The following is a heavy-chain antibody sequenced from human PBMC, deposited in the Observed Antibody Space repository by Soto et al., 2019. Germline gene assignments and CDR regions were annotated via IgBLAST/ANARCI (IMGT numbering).Heavy chain of an antibody. CDR1: GFTFSSYA. CDR2: ISGSGGST. Sequence: EVQLLESEGGLVQPGGSLRLSCAASGFTFSSYAMSWVRQAPGKGLEWVSTISGSGGSTYYADSVKGRFTISRDNSKNALYLQMNSLRAEDTAVYYCAKGPLVIAVAGSDYWGQGTLVTVSS. V-gene: IGHV3-23*01. D-gene: IGHD6-19*01. J-gene: IGHJ4*02. CDR3: AKGPLVIAVAGSDY.